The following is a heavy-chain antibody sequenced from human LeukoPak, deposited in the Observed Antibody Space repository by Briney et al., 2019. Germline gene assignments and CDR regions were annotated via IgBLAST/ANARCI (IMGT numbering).Heavy chain of an antibody. D-gene: IGHD6-6*01. CDR1: GYSFTSYW. V-gene: IGHV5-51*04. CDR3: ARGAYSSSPDDAFDI. J-gene: IGHJ3*02. Sequence: GESLKISCKGSGYSFTSYWIGWVRQMPGKGLEWMGIIYPGDSDTRYSPSFQGQVTISADKPISTAYLQWSSLKASDTAMYYCARGAYSSSPDDAFDIWGQGTMVTVSS. CDR2: IYPGDSDT.